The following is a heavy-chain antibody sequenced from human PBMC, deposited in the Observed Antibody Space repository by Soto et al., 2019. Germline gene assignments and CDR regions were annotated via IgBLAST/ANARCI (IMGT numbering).Heavy chain of an antibody. J-gene: IGHJ5*02. V-gene: IGHV4-31*02. Sequence: SETLSLTCSVSGGSISSGGYSWSWIRQHPGKGLEWIGYIYYSGSTYYNPSLKSRVTISVDTSKNQFSLKLSSVTAADTAVYYCALKRITMVRGVIFTWGQGTLVTVSS. CDR1: GGSISSGGYS. CDR3: ALKRITMVRGVIFT. CDR2: IYYSGST. D-gene: IGHD3-10*01.